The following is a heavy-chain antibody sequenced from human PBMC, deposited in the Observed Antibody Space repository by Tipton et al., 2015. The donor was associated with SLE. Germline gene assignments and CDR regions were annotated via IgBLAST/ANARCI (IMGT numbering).Heavy chain of an antibody. CDR1: GGSFSGYY. V-gene: IGHV4-34*01. CDR3: ARGLYGDEPGY. J-gene: IGHJ4*02. CDR2: INHSGST. D-gene: IGHD4-17*01. Sequence: LRLSCAVYGGSFSGYYCSWIPPPPGEGLEGVGEINHSGSTNYNPSLKSRVTISVDTSKNQFSLKLTSLTAADTAVYYCARGLYGDEPGYWGQGTLVTVSS.